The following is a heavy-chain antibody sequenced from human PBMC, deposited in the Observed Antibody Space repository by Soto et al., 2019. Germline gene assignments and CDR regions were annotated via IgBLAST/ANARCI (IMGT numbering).Heavy chain of an antibody. CDR2: IYHSGST. CDR3: ARDPLSGSYYHYFDY. D-gene: IGHD1-26*01. V-gene: IGHV4-38-2*02. Sequence: KPSETLSLTCAVSGYSISSGYYWGWIRQPPGKGLEWIGSIYHSGSTYYNPSLKSRVTISVDTSKNQFSLKLSSVTAADTAVYYCARDPLSGSYYHYFDYWGQGTLVTVSS. J-gene: IGHJ4*02. CDR1: GYSISSGYY.